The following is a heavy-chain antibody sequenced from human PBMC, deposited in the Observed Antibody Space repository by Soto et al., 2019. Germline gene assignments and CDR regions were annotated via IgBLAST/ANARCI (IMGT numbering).Heavy chain of an antibody. V-gene: IGHV4-34*11. CDR3: ARSVAVPGAHIDY. CDR2: VYYTGST. D-gene: IGHD6-19*01. Sequence: SEPRSLTCDVYGGSFSGYHWSWILQPPGKGLEWIGYVYYTGSTNYSPSLRSRVSISVDTSKNEFSLRLSSVTAADTAVYFCARSVAVPGAHIDYWGQGTQVTVSS. J-gene: IGHJ4*02. CDR1: GGSFSGYH.